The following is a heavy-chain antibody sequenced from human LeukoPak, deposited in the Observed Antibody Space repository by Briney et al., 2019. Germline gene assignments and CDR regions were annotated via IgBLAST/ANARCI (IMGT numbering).Heavy chain of an antibody. D-gene: IGHD6-19*01. Sequence: PSETLSLTCTVSGGSISSYYWSWIRQPPGKGLEWIGYIYYSGSTNYNPSLKSRVTISVDTSKNQFSLKLSSVTAADTAVYYCARGPSYSSGWYPIVYWGQGTLVTVSS. J-gene: IGHJ4*02. CDR3: ARGPSYSSGWYPIVY. CDR2: IYYSGST. CDR1: GGSISSYY. V-gene: IGHV4-59*01.